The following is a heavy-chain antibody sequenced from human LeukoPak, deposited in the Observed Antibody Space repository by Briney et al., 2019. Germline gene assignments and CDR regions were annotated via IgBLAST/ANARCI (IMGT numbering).Heavy chain of an antibody. D-gene: IGHD2-2*01. V-gene: IGHV1-69*05. J-gene: IGHJ5*02. CDR1: GGTFSSYA. Sequence: SAKVSCKASGGTFSSYAISWVRQAPGQGLEWMGGIIPIFGTANYAQKFQGRVTITTDESTSTAYMELSSLRSEDTAVYYCASHCSSTSCYGTGGFDPWGQGTLVTVSS. CDR2: IIPIFGTA. CDR3: ASHCSSTSCYGTGGFDP.